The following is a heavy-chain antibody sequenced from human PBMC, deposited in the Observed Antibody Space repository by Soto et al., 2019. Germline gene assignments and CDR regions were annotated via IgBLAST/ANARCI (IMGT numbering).Heavy chain of an antibody. Sequence: DVRLVESGGGLVKPGGSLRLSCAASGFTFSSYTMNWVRQAPGQTLEWVASISTSSTYRFYADPLKGRFTISRDDAKNSVLLHLNSLPTEDTALYYCAREALGGSSREFDHWGQGTLVTVSS. D-gene: IGHD6-13*01. J-gene: IGHJ4*02. V-gene: IGHV3-21*01. CDR2: ISTSSTYR. CDR1: GFTFSSYT. CDR3: AREALGGSSREFDH.